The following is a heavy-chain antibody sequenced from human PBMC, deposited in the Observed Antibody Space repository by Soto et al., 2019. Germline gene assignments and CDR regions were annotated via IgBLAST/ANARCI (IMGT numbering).Heavy chain of an antibody. D-gene: IGHD2-8*01. CDR2: IYYSGTT. Sequence: SETLSLTCTVSGGSMSSQYWSWIRQPPGKGLEWIGYIYYSGTTTYNPSLKSRVTISVDTSKNQFSLKLSSVTAADTAVYYCARNKVLFCTNGVCRFYFDYWGQGTLVTSPQ. J-gene: IGHJ4*02. CDR1: GGSMSSQY. CDR3: ARNKVLFCTNGVCRFYFDY. V-gene: IGHV4-59*11.